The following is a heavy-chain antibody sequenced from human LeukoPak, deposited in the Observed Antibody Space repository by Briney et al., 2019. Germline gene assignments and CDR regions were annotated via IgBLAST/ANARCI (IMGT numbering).Heavy chain of an antibody. J-gene: IGHJ4*02. V-gene: IGHV1-46*01. CDR2: INPSGGTT. Sequence: GASVKVSCKASGYTFTSNYMHWVRQAPGQGLEWMGIINPSGGTTSYAQKFQGRVTMTRDTSTSTVYMELSSLRSEDTAVYYCARDYYDSSGYYPSFDYWGQGTLVTVSS. CDR1: GYTFTSNY. D-gene: IGHD3-22*01. CDR3: ARDYYDSSGYYPSFDY.